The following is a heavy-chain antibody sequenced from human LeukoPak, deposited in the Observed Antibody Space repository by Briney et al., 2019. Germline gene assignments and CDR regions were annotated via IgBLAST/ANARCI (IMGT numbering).Heavy chain of an antibody. V-gene: IGHV3-7*01. CDR3: AREISSWYRTEGRFDP. Sequence: GGSLRLSCAASGFTFSSYWMTWVRQAPGKGLEWVANIKQDGSEKFYVDSVRGRFTISRDNAKNSLYLQMNSLRAEDTAVYYCAREISSWYRTEGRFDPWGQGTLVSVSS. D-gene: IGHD6-13*01. CDR2: IKQDGSEK. J-gene: IGHJ5*02. CDR1: GFTFSSYW.